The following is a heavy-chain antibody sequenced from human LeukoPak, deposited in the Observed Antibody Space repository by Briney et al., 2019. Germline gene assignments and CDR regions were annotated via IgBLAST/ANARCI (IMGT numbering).Heavy chain of an antibody. CDR1: GFTFSDSS. CDR3: ARFGAAAGTDAFDI. J-gene: IGHJ3*02. D-gene: IGHD6-13*01. V-gene: IGHV3-69-1*01. Sequence: PGGSLRLSCAASGFTFSDSSMNWVRQGPGKGLEWLSYISPTSHTLYADSVKGRFTISRENAKNSLYLQMNSLRAGDTAVYYCARFGAAAGTDAFDIWGQGTMVTVSS. CDR2: ISPTSHT.